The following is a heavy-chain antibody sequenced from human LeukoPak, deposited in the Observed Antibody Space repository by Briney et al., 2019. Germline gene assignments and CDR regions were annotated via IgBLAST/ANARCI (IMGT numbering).Heavy chain of an antibody. CDR3: AHGPYGDALFDY. J-gene: IGHJ4*02. D-gene: IGHD4-17*01. CDR2: IFWDDDK. V-gene: IGHV2-5*02. Sequence: SGPTLVRPTQTLTLTCSFSGFSLSTSGVSVHWIRQPPGKALEWLALIFWDDDKRYSPSLKSRLTITKVTSKNQVVLTITNLDPVDTATYYCAHGPYGDALFDYWGQGTLVTVSS. CDR1: GFSLSTSGVS.